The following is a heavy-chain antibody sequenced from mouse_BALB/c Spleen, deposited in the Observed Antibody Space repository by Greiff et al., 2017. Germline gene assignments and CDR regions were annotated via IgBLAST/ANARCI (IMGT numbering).Heavy chain of an antibody. Sequence: VQLKQSGAELVRSGASVKLSCTASGFNIKDYYMHWVKQRPEQGLEWIGWIDPENGDTEYAPKFQGKATMTADTSSNTAYLQLSSLTSEDTAVYYCKGNYYAMDDWGQGTSVTVSS. CDR2: IDPENGDT. V-gene: IGHV14-4*02. CDR3: KGNYYAMDD. CDR1: GFNIKDYY. J-gene: IGHJ4*01.